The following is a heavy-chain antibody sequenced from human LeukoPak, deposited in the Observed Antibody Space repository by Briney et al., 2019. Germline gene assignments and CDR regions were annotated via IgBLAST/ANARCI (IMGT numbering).Heavy chain of an antibody. CDR3: AKERYYDFWSGSDRSRRGYGMDV. Sequence: ASVKVSCKASGGTFSSYAISWVRQAPGQGLEWMGRIIPILGIANYAQKFQGRVTITADKSTSTAYMELNSLRAEDTAVYYCAKERYYDFWSGSDRSRRGYGMDVWGQGTTVTVSS. J-gene: IGHJ6*02. D-gene: IGHD3-3*01. CDR2: IIPILGIA. V-gene: IGHV1-69*04. CDR1: GGTFSSYA.